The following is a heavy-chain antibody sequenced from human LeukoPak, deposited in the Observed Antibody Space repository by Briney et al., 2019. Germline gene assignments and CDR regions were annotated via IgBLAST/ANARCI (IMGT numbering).Heavy chain of an antibody. Sequence: ASVKVSCKASGYTFTSYYMHWVRQAPGQGLEWMGIINPSGGSTSYAQKFQGRVTMTRDMSTSTVYMELSSLRSEDTAVYYCAREGKNCSGGSCLKGAFDIWGQGTLVTVSS. CDR3: AREGKNCSGGSCLKGAFDI. CDR1: GYTFTSYY. V-gene: IGHV1-46*01. J-gene: IGHJ1*01. D-gene: IGHD2-15*01. CDR2: INPSGGST.